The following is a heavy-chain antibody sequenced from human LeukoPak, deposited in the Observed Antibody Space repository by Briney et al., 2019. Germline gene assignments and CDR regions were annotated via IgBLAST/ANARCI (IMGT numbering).Heavy chain of an antibody. D-gene: IGHD3-22*01. CDR1: GGSISSYY. J-gene: IGHJ4*02. CDR3: ARVNYYDTYYFDY. V-gene: IGHV4-59*01. Sequence: SETLSLTCTVSGGSISSYYWSWIRQPPGKGLEWIGYIYYSGSTNYNPSLKSRVTISVDTSKNQFSLKLSSVTAADTAVYYCARVNYYDTYYFDYWGQGTLVTVSS. CDR2: IYYSGST.